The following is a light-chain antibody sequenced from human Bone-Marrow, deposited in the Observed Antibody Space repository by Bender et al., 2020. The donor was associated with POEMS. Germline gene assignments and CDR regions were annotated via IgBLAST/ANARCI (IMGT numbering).Light chain of an antibody. V-gene: IGLV2-14*03. CDR2: DVS. CDR1: SSDVGGYNY. CDR3: CSYAGSSTTV. J-gene: IGLJ3*02. Sequence: QSALTQPASVSGSPGQSITISCTGTSSDVGGYNYVSWYQQHPGKAPKLMIYDVSNRPSGVSNRFSGSKSGNTASLTISGLEAEDEANYSCCSYAGSSTTVFGGGTKLTVL.